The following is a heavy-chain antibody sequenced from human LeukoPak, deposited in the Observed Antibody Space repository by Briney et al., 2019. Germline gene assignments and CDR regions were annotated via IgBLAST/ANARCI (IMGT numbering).Heavy chain of an antibody. D-gene: IGHD4-23*01. V-gene: IGHV1-69*13. Sequence: APVKVSCKASRDTFSNSAVSWVRQAPGHGLEWLGGIIPMFGITKYAQMFQGRVTITADESTSTAYMELSSLRSEDTAVYYCARVGGEGAFDIWGQGTMVTVSS. J-gene: IGHJ3*02. CDR1: RDTFSNSA. CDR2: IIPMFGIT. CDR3: ARVGGEGAFDI.